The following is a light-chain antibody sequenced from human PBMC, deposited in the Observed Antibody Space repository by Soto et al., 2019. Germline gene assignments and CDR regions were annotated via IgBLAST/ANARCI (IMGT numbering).Light chain of an antibody. CDR2: DAS. CDR3: QQRSNWPSIT. J-gene: IGKJ5*01. V-gene: IGKV3-11*01. CDR1: QSVSSY. Sequence: EIGLTQSPATLALSPGERATLSCRASQSVSSYLAWYQQKPGQAPRLLISDASNRATGIPVRFSGSGFGTDFTLTISSLEAEDSAVYYCQQRSNWPSITFGQGTRLEIK.